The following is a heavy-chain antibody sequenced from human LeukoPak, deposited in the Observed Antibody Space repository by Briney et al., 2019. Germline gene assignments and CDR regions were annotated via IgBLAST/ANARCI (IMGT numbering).Heavy chain of an antibody. V-gene: IGHV3-49*03. CDR3: TGDSEGRPGYSYDFQS. CDR2: IRSKAYGGTT. CDR1: GFTFGDYA. D-gene: IGHD5-18*01. Sequence: GGSLRLSCTASGFTFGDYAMSWFRQAPGKGLEWVGFIRSKAYGGTTEYAASVKGRFTISRDDSKSIAYLQMNSLKTEDTAVYYCTGDSEGRPGYSYDFQSWGQGTLVTVSS. J-gene: IGHJ1*01.